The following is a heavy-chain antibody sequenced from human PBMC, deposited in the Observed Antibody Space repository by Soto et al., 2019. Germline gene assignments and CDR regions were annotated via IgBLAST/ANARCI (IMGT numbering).Heavy chain of an antibody. D-gene: IGHD3-16*02. CDR1: GYTFTSYG. CDR3: ARGSGYDYIWGSYRPYYFDY. CDR2: ISAYNGNT. J-gene: IGHJ4*02. V-gene: IGHV1-18*01. Sequence: QVQLVQSGAEVKKPGASVKVSCKASGYTFTSYGISWVRQAPGQGLEWMGWISAYNGNTNYAQKLQGRVTMTTDTTTSTAYMELRSLRSDDTAVYYCARGSGYDYIWGSYRPYYFDYWGQGTLVTVSS.